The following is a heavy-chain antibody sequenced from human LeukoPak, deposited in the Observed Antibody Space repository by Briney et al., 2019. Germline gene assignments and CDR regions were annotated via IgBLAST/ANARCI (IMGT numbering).Heavy chain of an antibody. CDR2: IYYSGST. J-gene: IGHJ4*02. V-gene: IGHV4-59*01. Sequence: PSETLSDTCTVSGGSINGYYWNWIRQPPGKGLEWIGYIYYSGSTNYNPSLKSRVTISVDTSKNHFSLKLSSVTAADTAVYYCARVTTVAGSDYFDYWGQGTPVTVSS. CDR1: GGSINGYY. D-gene: IGHD6-19*01. CDR3: ARVTTVAGSDYFDY.